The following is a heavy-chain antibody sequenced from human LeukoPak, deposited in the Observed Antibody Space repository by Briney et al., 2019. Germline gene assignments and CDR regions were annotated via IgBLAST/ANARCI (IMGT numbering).Heavy chain of an antibody. Sequence: SETLSLTCTVSGGSISSSSYYWGWIRQPPGKGLEWIGSIYYSGSTYYNPSLKSRVTISVDTSKNQFSLKLSSVTAADTAVYYCARHGGYCSGGSCYGPYYFDYWGQGTLVAVSS. CDR1: GGSISSSSYY. J-gene: IGHJ4*02. CDR3: ARHGGYCSGGSCYGPYYFDY. CDR2: IYYSGST. D-gene: IGHD2-15*01. V-gene: IGHV4-39*01.